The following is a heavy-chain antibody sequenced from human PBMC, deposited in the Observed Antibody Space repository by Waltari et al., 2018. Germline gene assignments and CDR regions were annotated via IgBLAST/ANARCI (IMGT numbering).Heavy chain of an antibody. CDR3: ATLTATPYYYYYYMDV. CDR1: GGSFSGYY. D-gene: IGHD2-15*01. CDR2: INHSGST. J-gene: IGHJ6*03. Sequence: QVQLQQWGAGLLKPSETLSLTCAVYGGSFSGYYWSWIRQPPGKGLEWIGEINHSGSTNYNPSLKSRVTISVDTSKNQFSLKLSSVTAADTAVYYCATLTATPYYYYYYMDVWGKGTTVTVSS. V-gene: IGHV4-34*01.